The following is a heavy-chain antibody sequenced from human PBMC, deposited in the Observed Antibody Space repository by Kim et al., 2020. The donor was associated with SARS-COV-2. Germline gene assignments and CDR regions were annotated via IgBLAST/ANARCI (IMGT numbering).Heavy chain of an antibody. J-gene: IGHJ3*02. CDR3: AKGEGLLWFGNWAFDI. D-gene: IGHD3-10*01. CDR2: ISGSGGST. V-gene: IGHV3-23*01. Sequence: GGSLRLSCAASGFTFSSYAMSWVRQAPGKGLEWVSAISGSGGSTYYADSVKGRFTISRDNSKNTLYLQMNSLRAEDTAVYYCAKGEGLLWFGNWAFDIWGQGTMVTVSS. CDR1: GFTFSSYA.